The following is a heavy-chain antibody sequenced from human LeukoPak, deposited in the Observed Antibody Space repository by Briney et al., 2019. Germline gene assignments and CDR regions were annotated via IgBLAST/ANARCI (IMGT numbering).Heavy chain of an antibody. Sequence: GGSPRLSCAASGFTFSSYAMSWVRQAPGKGLEWVSSISASGGGTYYADSVKGRFTISRDNPKNKLFLQMNSLRAEDTAVYYCAKEDSSWFDYWGQGTLVSVSS. J-gene: IGHJ4*02. CDR2: ISASGGGT. CDR3: AKEDSSWFDY. V-gene: IGHV3-23*01. CDR1: GFTFSSYA.